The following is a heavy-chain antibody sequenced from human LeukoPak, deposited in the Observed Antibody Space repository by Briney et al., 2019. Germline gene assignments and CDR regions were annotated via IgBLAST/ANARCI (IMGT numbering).Heavy chain of an antibody. D-gene: IGHD1-26*01. J-gene: IGHJ4*02. CDR1: GFTFTTYD. CDR2: ISYDGRNR. Sequence: GGSLRLSCAASGFTFTTYDMHWVRQAPGKGLEWVTIISYDGRNRYYAESVKGRFTISRDNSKNTLYLQMNSLRAEDTAVYYCAKDRSGRHGGGGYFDYWGQGNLVTVSS. CDR3: AKDRSGRHGGGGYFDY. V-gene: IGHV3-30*18.